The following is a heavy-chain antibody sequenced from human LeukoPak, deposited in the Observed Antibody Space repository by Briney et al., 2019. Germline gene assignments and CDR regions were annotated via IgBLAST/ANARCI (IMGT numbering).Heavy chain of an antibody. CDR2: ISGSGGST. CDR3: AKDRVVRGVTPNWFDP. D-gene: IGHD3-10*01. CDR1: GFTFSSYA. Sequence: GGSLRLSCAASGFTFSSYAMSWVRQAPGKGLEWVSAISGSGGSTYYADFVKGRFTISRDNSKNTLYLQMNSLRAEDTAVYYCAKDRVVRGVTPNWFDPWGQGTLVTVSS. V-gene: IGHV3-23*01. J-gene: IGHJ5*02.